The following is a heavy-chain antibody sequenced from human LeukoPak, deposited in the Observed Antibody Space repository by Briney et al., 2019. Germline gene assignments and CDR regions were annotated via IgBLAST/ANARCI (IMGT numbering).Heavy chain of an antibody. CDR2: IYHSGST. CDR3: ARAGLNLLYRRTYYFDY. J-gene: IGHJ4*02. Sequence: PSETLSLTCAVSGGSISSSNWWSWVRQPPGKGLEWIGEIYHSGSTNYNPSLKSRVTISVDKSKNQFSLKLSSVTAADTAVYYCARAGLNLLYRRTYYFDYWSQGTLVTVSS. V-gene: IGHV4-4*02. D-gene: IGHD2-2*02. CDR1: GGSISSSNW.